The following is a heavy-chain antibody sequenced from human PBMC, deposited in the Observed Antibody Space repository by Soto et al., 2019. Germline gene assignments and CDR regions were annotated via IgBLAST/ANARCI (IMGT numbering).Heavy chain of an antibody. Sequence: ASVKVSCKASGYTFTNFYMHWVRQAPGQGPEWVGIINPNGGSTSYAQNFQGRISMTSDTSTNTVYMELSSLRSDDTAVYYCARALSRIPASREGDYWGQGTLVTVSS. CDR1: GYTFTNFY. J-gene: IGHJ4*02. CDR2: INPNGGST. D-gene: IGHD6-6*01. V-gene: IGHV1-46*01. CDR3: ARALSRIPASREGDY.